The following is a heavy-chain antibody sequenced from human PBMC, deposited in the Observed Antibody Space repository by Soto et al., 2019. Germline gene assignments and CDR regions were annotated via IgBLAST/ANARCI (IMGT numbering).Heavy chain of an antibody. Sequence: QVQLVQSGAEVKKPGSSVKVSCTSSGGTFSNYGFSWVRQAPGQGLECMGVVVPICGAEHPQKFQGRVTITAAESTNTGFMELRGRRSEDTAVYYWARGGSDYEGSGYYQGHAGGQGTTVTVSS. CDR3: ARGGSDYEGSGYYQGHA. V-gene: IGHV1-69*12. D-gene: IGHD3-22*01. CDR1: GGTFSNYG. CDR2: VVPICGA. J-gene: IGHJ6*02.